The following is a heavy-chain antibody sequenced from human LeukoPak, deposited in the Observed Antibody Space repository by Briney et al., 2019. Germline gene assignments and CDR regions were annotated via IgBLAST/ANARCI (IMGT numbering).Heavy chain of an antibody. CDR2: INHSGST. J-gene: IGHJ4*02. CDR3: ARHCSSTSCVDY. V-gene: IGHV4-34*01. Sequence: SETLSLTCAVYGGSFSGYYWSWIRQPPGKGLEWIGEINHSGSTNYNPSLKSRVTISVDTSKNQFPLKLSSVTAADTAVYYCARHCSSTSCVDYWGQGTLVTVSS. D-gene: IGHD2-2*01. CDR1: GGSFSGYY.